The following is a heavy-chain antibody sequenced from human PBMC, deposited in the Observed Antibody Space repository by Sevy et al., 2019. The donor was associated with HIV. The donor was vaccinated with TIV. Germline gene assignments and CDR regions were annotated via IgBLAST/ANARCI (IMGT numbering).Heavy chain of an antibody. Sequence: ASVKVSCKASGLTFTNSAVQWVRQARGQRLEWIGWIVVGSDITNYAQRFHERVTITRDMSTNTANMEVSRLRPDDTAGYYCAAEEMTTFGGPLRVFEIWGQGTMVTVSS. CDR2: IVVGSDIT. D-gene: IGHD3-16*01. CDR1: GLTFTNSA. CDR3: AAEEMTTFGGPLRVFEI. J-gene: IGHJ3*02. V-gene: IGHV1-58*01.